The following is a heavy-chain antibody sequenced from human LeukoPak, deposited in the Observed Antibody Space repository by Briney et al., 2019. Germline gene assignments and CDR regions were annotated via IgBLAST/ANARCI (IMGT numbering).Heavy chain of an antibody. CDR2: INPSAGST. CDR1: GYTFTSYY. CDR3: ARDPILRYFDWLFTHSYYYGRDV. Sequence: ASVTVSCTASGYTFTSYYMHWVRQAPGQGLEGMGIINPSAGSTSYAQKLQGRVTMTTDTSTSTAYLELRSLRSDDTAVYYCARDPILRYFDWLFTHSYYYGRDVWGQGTTVTVSS. J-gene: IGHJ6*02. V-gene: IGHV1-46*01. D-gene: IGHD3-9*01.